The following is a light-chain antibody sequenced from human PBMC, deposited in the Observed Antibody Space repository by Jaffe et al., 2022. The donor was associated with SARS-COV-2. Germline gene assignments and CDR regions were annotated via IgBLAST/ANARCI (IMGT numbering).Light chain of an antibody. CDR1: SSNIGNNF. J-gene: IGLJ2*01. Sequence: QSVLTQPPSVSAAPGQKVTISCSGSSSNIGNNFVSWYQQLPGTAPKLLIYDNTERPSGIPDRLSGSKSGTSATLDITGLQTGDEANYYCGTWDSSLSAVVFGGGTKVTVL. V-gene: IGLV1-51*01. CDR2: DNT. CDR3: GTWDSSLSAVV.